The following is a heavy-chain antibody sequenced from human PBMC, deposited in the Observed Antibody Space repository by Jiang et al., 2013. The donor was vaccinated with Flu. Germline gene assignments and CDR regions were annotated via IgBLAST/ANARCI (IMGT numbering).Heavy chain of an antibody. Sequence: GSGLVKPSETLSLSYTVSGGSIISENSYWGWILQPPGKGLEWIGSIYYSGTTYYNPSLKSRVTISVDTSKKQFSLKLSSVTAADTAVYYCASQHWDHGVGSYYMSHWGQGTLVTVSS. J-gene: IGHJ4*02. CDR2: IYYSGTT. V-gene: IGHV4-39*07. CDR3: ASQHWDHGVGSYYMSH. D-gene: IGHD3-10*01. CDR1: GGSIISENSY.